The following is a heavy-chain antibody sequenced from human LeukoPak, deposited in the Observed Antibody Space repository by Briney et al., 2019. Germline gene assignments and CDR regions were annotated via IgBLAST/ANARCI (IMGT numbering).Heavy chain of an antibody. J-gene: IGHJ4*02. Sequence: ASVKVSCKASGYTFVDYDINWVRQATGQGLEWMGWMNPGSGNTGYAQKFQGRVTMTRNTAIRTAYMELSSLRSEDTAVYYCARNVRDTGDSDYWGQGTLVTVSS. CDR2: MNPGSGNT. V-gene: IGHV1-8*01. D-gene: IGHD3-10*01. CDR1: GYTFVDYD. CDR3: ARNVRDTGDSDY.